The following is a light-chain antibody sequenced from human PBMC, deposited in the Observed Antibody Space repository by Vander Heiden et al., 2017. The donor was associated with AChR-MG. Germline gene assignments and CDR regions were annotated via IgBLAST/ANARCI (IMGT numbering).Light chain of an antibody. CDR1: QSVRTW. V-gene: IGKV1-5*03. J-gene: IGKJ1*01. Sequence: DIQLTQSPSTLSAFVGDRVTITCRASQSVRTWLAWYQQKQGNAPKLLIYKASSLESGVPSRFNGSGSGTEFTLTISSLQPDDFGTYYCQQDNSSFRTFGQGTQVEIK. CDR2: KAS. CDR3: QQDNSSFRT.